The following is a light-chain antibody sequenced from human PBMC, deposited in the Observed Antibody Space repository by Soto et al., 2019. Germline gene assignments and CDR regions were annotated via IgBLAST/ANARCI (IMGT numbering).Light chain of an antibody. Sequence: IQMTQSPSTLSASVGDRITITCRASQSLNTWLAWYQQKPGQAPKLLIYKASDLQTGVPSSFRGTGSGTEFTVTISSLQPDDFATYYCQHSRTFGHGTKVDIK. CDR1: QSLNTW. J-gene: IGKJ1*01. CDR3: QHSRT. V-gene: IGKV1-5*03. CDR2: KAS.